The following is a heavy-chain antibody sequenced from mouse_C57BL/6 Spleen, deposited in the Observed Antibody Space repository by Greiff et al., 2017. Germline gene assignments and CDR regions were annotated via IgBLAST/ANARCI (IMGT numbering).Heavy chain of an antibody. CDR3: AREGTTVVATD. V-gene: IGHV3-6*01. Sequence: ESGPGLVKPSQSLSLTCSVTGYSITSGYYWNWIRQFPGNKLEWMGYISYDGSNNYNPSLKNRISITRDTSKNQFFLKLNSVTTEDTATYYCAREGTTVVATDWGQGTLVTVSA. CDR1: GYSITSGYY. D-gene: IGHD1-1*01. CDR2: ISYDGSN. J-gene: IGHJ3*01.